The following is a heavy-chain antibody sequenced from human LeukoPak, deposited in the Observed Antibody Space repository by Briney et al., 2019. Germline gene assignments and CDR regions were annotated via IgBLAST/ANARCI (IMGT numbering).Heavy chain of an antibody. D-gene: IGHD6-13*01. CDR1: GGSISRGSYY. Sequence: SETLSLTCTVSGGSISRGSYYWAWLRQPPGKGLEWIGSIYYSGSTYYNPSLKSQVTISQDTSKNQFSLKLSSVTAADTAAYYCARHPGIPEVHFGDWGQGTLVIVSS. J-gene: IGHJ4*02. V-gene: IGHV4-39*01. CDR2: IYYSGST. CDR3: ARHPGIPEVHFGD.